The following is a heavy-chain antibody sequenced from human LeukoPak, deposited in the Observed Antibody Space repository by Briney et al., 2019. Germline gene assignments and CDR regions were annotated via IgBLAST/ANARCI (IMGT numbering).Heavy chain of an antibody. CDR2: IYYSGST. CDR3: ARVVVVTAIRYYYYYGMDV. D-gene: IGHD2-21*02. CDR1: GGSISSYY. J-gene: IGHJ6*02. Sequence: SEALSLTCTVSGGSISSYYWSWIRQPPGKGLEWIGYIYYSGSTNCNPSLKSRVTISVDTSKNQFSLKLSSVTAADTAVYYCARVVVVTAIRYYYYYGMDVWGQGTTVTVSS. V-gene: IGHV4-59*01.